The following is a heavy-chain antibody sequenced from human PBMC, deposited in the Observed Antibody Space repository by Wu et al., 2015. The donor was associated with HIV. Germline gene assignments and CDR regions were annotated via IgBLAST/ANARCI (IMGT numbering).Heavy chain of an antibody. CDR1: GGTFSSFS. CDR2: FIPIFGTA. CDR3: ARTDGLVDGGNSGYDY. J-gene: IGHJ4*02. Sequence: QVQLVQSGAEVKKPGSSVKVSCKASGGTFSSFSISRVRQAPGRGLEWMGRFIPIFGTANYAQKFQGRITITADEFTSTAHMELSSLRSEDTAVYYCARTDGLVDGGNSGYDYWGQGTLVTVSS. V-gene: IGHV1-69*13. D-gene: IGHD4-23*01.